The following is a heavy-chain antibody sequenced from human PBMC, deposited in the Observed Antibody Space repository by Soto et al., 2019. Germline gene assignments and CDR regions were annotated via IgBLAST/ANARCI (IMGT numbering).Heavy chain of an antibody. CDR1: STSITTFF. CDR2: ISDSGRT. D-gene: IGHD3-22*01. CDR3: ARDTYYYDSSNWDDFFDV. J-gene: IGHJ3*01. Sequence: SETLALIFTFPSTSITTFFWSWIRQPPLRGLEWFGYISDSGRTDYIPSLKSRVTISVDTSKNLFSLNVSSVTAADTSVYYCARDTYYYDSSNWDDFFDVWGQGTKVTVSS. V-gene: IGHV4-59*01.